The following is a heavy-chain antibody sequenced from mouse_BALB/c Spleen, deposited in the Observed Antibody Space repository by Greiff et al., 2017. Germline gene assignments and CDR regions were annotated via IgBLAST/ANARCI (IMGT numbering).Heavy chain of an antibody. Sequence: DVQLQESGGGLVKPGGSLKLSCAASGFTFSDYYMYWVRQTPEKRLEWVATISDGGSYTYYPDSVKGRFTISRDNAKNNLYLQMSSLKSEDTAMYYCARDGGETARATGAWFAYWGQGTLVTVSA. D-gene: IGHD3-2*01. J-gene: IGHJ3*01. CDR1: GFTFSDYY. V-gene: IGHV5-4*02. CDR3: ARDGGETARATGAWFAY. CDR2: ISDGGSYT.